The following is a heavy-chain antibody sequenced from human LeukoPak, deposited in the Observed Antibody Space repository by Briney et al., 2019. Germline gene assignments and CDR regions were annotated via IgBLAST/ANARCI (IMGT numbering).Heavy chain of an antibody. Sequence: SETLSLTCTVSGGSISSYYWSWIRQPAGKGLEWIGRIYTSGSTNYNPSLKSRVTMSVDTSKNQFSLKLSSVTAADTAVYYCARAGDYGPTKQTFDYWGQGTLVTVSS. CDR2: IYTSGST. V-gene: IGHV4-4*07. D-gene: IGHD4-17*01. CDR3: ARAGDYGPTKQTFDY. CDR1: GGSISSYY. J-gene: IGHJ4*02.